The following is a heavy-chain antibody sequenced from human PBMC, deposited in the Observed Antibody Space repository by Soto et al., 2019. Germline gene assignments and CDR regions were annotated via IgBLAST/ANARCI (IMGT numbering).Heavy chain of an antibody. D-gene: IGHD4-17*01. CDR1: GGSISSSSYY. J-gene: IGHJ4*02. V-gene: IGHV4-39*01. CDR2: IYYSGST. Sequence: QLQLQESGPGLVKPSETLSLTCTVSGGSISSSSYYWGWIRQPPGKGLEWIGSIYYSGSTYYNPSLKSRVTISVDTSKNQFSLKLSSVTAADTAVYYCARHYGGNSLFDYWGQGTLVTVSS. CDR3: ARHYGGNSLFDY.